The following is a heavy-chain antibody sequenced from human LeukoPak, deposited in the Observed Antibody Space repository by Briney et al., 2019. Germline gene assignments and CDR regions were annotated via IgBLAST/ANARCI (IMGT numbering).Heavy chain of an antibody. V-gene: IGHV3-48*03. Sequence: PGGSLRLSCAASGFTFSSYEMNWVRQAPGKGLEWISYISSSGYTIYYADSVKGRFTISRDNAKNSLDLQMDSLRAEDTAVYYCARGVGSSWPGWFDPWGQGTLVTVSS. D-gene: IGHD6-13*01. CDR2: ISSSGYTI. J-gene: IGHJ5*02. CDR3: ARGVGSSWPGWFDP. CDR1: GFTFSSYE.